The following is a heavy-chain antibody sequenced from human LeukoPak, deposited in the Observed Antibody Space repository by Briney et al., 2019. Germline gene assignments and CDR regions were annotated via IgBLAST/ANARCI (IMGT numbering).Heavy chain of an antibody. D-gene: IGHD3-9*01. CDR2: IYSSGNT. CDR1: GGSISSYF. Sequence: SETLSLTCTVSGGSISSYFWSWIRQPPGKGLEWIGYIYSSGNTNYNPSLKSRVTISVDTSKSQFSLKLSSVTAADTAVYYCARGGRYHDYWGQGTLVTVSS. CDR3: ARGGRYHDY. V-gene: IGHV4-59*01. J-gene: IGHJ4*02.